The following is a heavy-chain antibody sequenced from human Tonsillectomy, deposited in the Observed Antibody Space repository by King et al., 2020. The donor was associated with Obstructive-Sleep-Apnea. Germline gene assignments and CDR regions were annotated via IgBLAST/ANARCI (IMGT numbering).Heavy chain of an antibody. CDR1: GASISGYY. D-gene: IGHD2-8*02. V-gene: IGHV4-59*01. CDR2: VYDIGTT. CDR3: ARETGVEYHLLSLVGWFDP. Sequence: VQLQESGPGLVKPSETLSLTCTVSGASISGYYWTWIRPPPGKGLEWIGHVYDIGTTNYSPSLKSRVTISVDTSKNQFSLKLRSVTAADTAVYYCARETGVEYHLLSLVGWFDPWGQGTLVTVSS. J-gene: IGHJ5*02.